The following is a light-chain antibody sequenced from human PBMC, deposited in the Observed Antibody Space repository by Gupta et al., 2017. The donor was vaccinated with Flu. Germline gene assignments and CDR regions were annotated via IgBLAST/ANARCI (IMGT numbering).Light chain of an antibody. J-gene: IGLJ3*02. V-gene: IGLV6-57*03. CDR1: SGSIVSNF. CDR2: ENN. Sequence: FMLTQPPSVSASPGETVTISCTRSSGSIVSNFVQWYQQRPGSAPSTVIYENNQRPSGVPDRFSGSIDSSSKAASLTISGLKTEDEADYYCQSYDSSNHRVFGGGTKLTVL. CDR3: QSYDSSNHRV.